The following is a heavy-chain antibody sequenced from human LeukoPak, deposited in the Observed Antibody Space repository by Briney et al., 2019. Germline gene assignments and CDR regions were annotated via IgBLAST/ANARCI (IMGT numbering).Heavy chain of an antibody. CDR3: ARDGYYYDSSGYYPLGMDV. V-gene: IGHV3-21*01. D-gene: IGHD3-22*01. CDR1: GFTFSSYS. J-gene: IGHJ6*02. Sequence: PGGSLRLSCAASGFTFSSYSMNWVRQAPGKGLEWVSSISSSSSYIYYADSVKGRFTISRDNAKNSLYLQMNSLRAEDTAVYYCARDGYYYDSSGYYPLGMDVWGQGTTVTVSS. CDR2: ISSSSSYI.